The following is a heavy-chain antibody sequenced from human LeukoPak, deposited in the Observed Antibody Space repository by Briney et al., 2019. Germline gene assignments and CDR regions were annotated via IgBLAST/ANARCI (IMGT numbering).Heavy chain of an antibody. CDR1: GFTFSSYW. V-gene: IGHV3-74*01. CDR3: ARDLRSITIFGVVIRENWFDP. Sequence: GGSLRLSCAASGFTFSSYWMHWVRQAPGKVLVWVSRINSDGSSTRYADSVKGRFTISRENAKSTLYLQMNSPRAEDTAVYYCARDLRSITIFGVVIRENWFDPWGQGTLVTVSS. J-gene: IGHJ5*02. CDR2: INSDGSST. D-gene: IGHD3-3*01.